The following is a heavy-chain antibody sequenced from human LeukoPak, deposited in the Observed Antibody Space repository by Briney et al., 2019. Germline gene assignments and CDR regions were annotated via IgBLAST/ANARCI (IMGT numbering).Heavy chain of an antibody. CDR3: ATGLRPLDRRKGSWLPRIYYYYMDV. V-gene: IGHV1-24*01. Sequence: GASVKVSCKVSGYTLTELSMHWVRQAPGKGLEWMGGFDPEDGETIYAQKFQGRVTMTEDTSTDTAYMELSSLRSEDTAVYYCATGLRPLDRRKGSWLPRIYYYYMDVWGKGTTVTVSS. J-gene: IGHJ6*03. D-gene: IGHD6-13*01. CDR2: FDPEDGET. CDR1: GYTLTELS.